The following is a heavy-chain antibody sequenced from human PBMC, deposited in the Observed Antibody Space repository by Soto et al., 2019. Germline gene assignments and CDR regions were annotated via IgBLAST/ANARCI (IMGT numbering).Heavy chain of an antibody. Sequence: QVQLVQSGAEVKKPGASVKVSCKASGYTFTSYDINWVRQATGQGLEWMGWMNPNSCNTGYAQKFQGRVTMTRNTSISTAYMELSSLRSEDTAVYYCARGGVFFFAAPTNPFDYWGQGTLVTVSS. V-gene: IGHV1-8*01. J-gene: IGHJ4*02. CDR2: MNPNSCNT. CDR3: ARGGVFFFAAPTNPFDY. CDR1: GYTFTSYD. D-gene: IGHD3-10*01.